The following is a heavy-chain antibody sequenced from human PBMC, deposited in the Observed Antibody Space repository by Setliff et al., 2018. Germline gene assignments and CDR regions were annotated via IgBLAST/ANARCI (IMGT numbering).Heavy chain of an antibody. CDR3: VRSSAPQVVLAADFDF. CDR2: ISAYNGDT. CDR1: GYTFTKYG. V-gene: IGHV1-18*01. Sequence: ASVKVSCKASGYTFTKYGINWVRQAPGQRLEWVGWISAYNGDTNYAQKFQGRVTMTTDRSTSTAYMELRSLKSDDTAVYYCVRSSAPQVVLAADFDFWGQGTPVTVSS. D-gene: IGHD6-19*01. J-gene: IGHJ4*02.